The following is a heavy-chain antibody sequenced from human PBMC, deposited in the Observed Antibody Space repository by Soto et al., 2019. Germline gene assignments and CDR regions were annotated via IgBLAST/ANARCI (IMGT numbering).Heavy chain of an antibody. V-gene: IGHV3-30*18. D-gene: IGHD5-18*01. CDR3: AKDPGYSYGHPLDY. Sequence: GGSLRLSCVASGFTFSTQTMHWVRQAPGKGLEWVSLILYDGSNKYYADSVKGRFTISRDNSKNTLYLQLNSLRVEDTAVYYCAKDPGYSYGHPLDYWGQGALVTVS. CDR1: GFTFSTQT. CDR2: ILYDGSNK. J-gene: IGHJ4*02.